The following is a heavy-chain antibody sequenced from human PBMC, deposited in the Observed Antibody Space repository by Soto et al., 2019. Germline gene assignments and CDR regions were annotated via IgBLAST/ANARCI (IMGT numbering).Heavy chain of an antibody. Sequence: GWLRRSGTASRCSLSRYTVNWVRQVPGKGLEWVSWISRYSDYIYYVVSVKGRFTISRDNSTNSVFLQMNDLRPEDSDVYHCAAKMHSRSVYQPRMDNCFDPWGQGTLVTVYS. V-gene: IGHV3-21*06. CDR2: ISRYSDYI. CDR3: AAKMHSRSVYQPRMDNCFDP. D-gene: IGHD6-13*01. J-gene: IGHJ5*02. CDR1: RCSLSRYT.